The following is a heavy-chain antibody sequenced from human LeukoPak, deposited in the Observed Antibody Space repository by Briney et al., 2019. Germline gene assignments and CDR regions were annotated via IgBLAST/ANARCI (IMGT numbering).Heavy chain of an antibody. J-gene: IGHJ4*02. Sequence: GRSLRLSCAASGFTFDDYAMHWVRQAPGKGLEWVSGISWNSGSIGYADSVKGRFTISRDNAKNSLYLQMNSLRAEDTALYYCAKDQLRYGSGSPFDYWGQGTLVTVSS. CDR1: GFTFDDYA. V-gene: IGHV3-9*01. CDR2: ISWNSGSI. CDR3: AKDQLRYGSGSPFDY. D-gene: IGHD3-10*01.